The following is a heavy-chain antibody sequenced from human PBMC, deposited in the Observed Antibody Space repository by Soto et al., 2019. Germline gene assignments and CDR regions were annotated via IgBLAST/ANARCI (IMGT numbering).Heavy chain of an antibody. CDR3: AKPPSCSGYDHSYYYYYYMDV. J-gene: IGHJ6*03. CDR2: ISGSGGST. V-gene: IGHV3-23*01. CDR1: GFTFSSYA. Sequence: GGSLRLSCAASGFTFSSYAMSWVRQAPGKGLEWVSAISGSGGSTYYADSVKGRFTISRDNSKNTLYLQMNSLRAEDTAVYHCAKPPSCSGYDHSYYYYYYMDVWGKGTTVTVSS. D-gene: IGHD5-12*01.